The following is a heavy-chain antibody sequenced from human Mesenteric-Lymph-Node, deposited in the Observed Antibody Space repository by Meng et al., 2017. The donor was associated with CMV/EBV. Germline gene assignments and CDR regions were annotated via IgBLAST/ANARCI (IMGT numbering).Heavy chain of an antibody. Sequence: AASGFAFSSYAMSWVRQAPGRGLEWVSAISGSGGSTYYADSVKGRFTISRDNSKNTLYLQMNSLRAEDTAVYYCAKGSTFGVVTNFDYWGQGTLVTVSS. CDR1: GFAFSSYA. J-gene: IGHJ4*02. CDR2: ISGSGGST. D-gene: IGHD3-3*01. CDR3: AKGSTFGVVTNFDY. V-gene: IGHV3-23*01.